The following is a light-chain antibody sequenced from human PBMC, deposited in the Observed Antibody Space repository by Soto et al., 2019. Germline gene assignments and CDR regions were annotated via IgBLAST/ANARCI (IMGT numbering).Light chain of an antibody. V-gene: IGKV3-15*01. CDR3: QQYNNWPPVT. J-gene: IGKJ1*01. CDR1: QSVSSN. CDR2: GAS. Sequence: IVLTQSPATLSVTPGERATLSCRASQSVSSNLAWYQQKPGQAPRLLIYGASTRATGIPARFSGSGSGTEFTLTISSLQSEDFAVYYCQQYNNWPPVTFGQGTKVDIK.